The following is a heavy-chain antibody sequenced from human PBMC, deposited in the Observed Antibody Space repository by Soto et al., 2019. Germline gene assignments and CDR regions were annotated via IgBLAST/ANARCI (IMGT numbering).Heavy chain of an antibody. CDR3: VRSSFGCFDY. D-gene: IGHD3-16*01. Sequence: EVQLLESGGGLVQPGGTLTLSCAASGFTLSHYWMLWVRQVPGRGLVWVARLNYDGSETHYADSVRGRFAISRDNAKNTVYLQMSNLRAEDTAIYYCVRSSFGCFDYWGRGTLVTVSS. J-gene: IGHJ4*02. V-gene: IGHV3-74*01. CDR1: GFTLSHYW. CDR2: LNYDGSET.